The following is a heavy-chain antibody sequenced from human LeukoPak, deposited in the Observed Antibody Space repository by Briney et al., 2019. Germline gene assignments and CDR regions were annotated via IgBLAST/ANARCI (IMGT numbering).Heavy chain of an antibody. V-gene: IGHV3-66*02. J-gene: IGHJ4*02. CDR2: IYSGGST. CDR3: ATGTYGDYLDY. D-gene: IGHD3-10*01. CDR1: GFTVSSNY. Sequence: PGGSLRLSCAASGFTVSSNYMSWVRQAPGKGLEWVSVIYSGGSTYYADSVKGRFTISRDNSRNTLYLQMNSLRAEDTAVYYCATGTYGDYLDYWSQGTLVTVSS.